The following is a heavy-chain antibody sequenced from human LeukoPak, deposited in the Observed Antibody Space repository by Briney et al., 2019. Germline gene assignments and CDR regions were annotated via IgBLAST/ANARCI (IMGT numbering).Heavy chain of an antibody. CDR2: ISASGDST. Sequence: GGSLRLSCVVSGFTLSSDWMSWVRQAPGKGLEWVSTISASGDSTFYPGSVKGRFTISRDNSKNTLYLQMNSLRAEDTAVYYCARGASNIDYWGQGTLVTVSS. CDR3: ARGASNIDY. V-gene: IGHV3-23*01. D-gene: IGHD4-4*01. CDR1: GFTLSSDW. J-gene: IGHJ4*02.